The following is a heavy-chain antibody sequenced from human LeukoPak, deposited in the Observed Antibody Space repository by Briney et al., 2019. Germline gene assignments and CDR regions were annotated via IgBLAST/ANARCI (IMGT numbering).Heavy chain of an antibody. CDR3: AREVYDSSGYYLDY. Sequence: PSETLSLTCTVSGGSISSGSYYWSWIRQPAGKELEWIGRIYTSGSTNYNPSLKSRVTISVDTSKNQFSLKLSSVTAADTAVYYCAREVYDSSGYYLDYWGQGTLVTVSS. V-gene: IGHV4-61*02. J-gene: IGHJ4*02. CDR1: GGSISSGSYY. CDR2: IYTSGST. D-gene: IGHD3-22*01.